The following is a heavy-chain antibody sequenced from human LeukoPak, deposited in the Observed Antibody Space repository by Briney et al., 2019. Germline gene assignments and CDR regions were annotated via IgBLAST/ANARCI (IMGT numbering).Heavy chain of an antibody. CDR1: GGSFSGYY. J-gene: IGHJ6*03. V-gene: IGHV4-34*01. CDR3: ARDEVHSYGFESYHYYVDV. Sequence: SETLSLACAVYGGSFSGYYWSWIRQPPGKGLEWIGEINHSGSTNYNPSLKSRVTISVDTSKNQLSLKMTSVTAADTAVYYCARDEVHSYGFESYHYYVDVWGKGTTVTISS. CDR2: INHSGST. D-gene: IGHD5-18*01.